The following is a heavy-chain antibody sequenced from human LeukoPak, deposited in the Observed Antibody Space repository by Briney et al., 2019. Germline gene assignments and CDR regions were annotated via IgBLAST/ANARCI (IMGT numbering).Heavy chain of an antibody. D-gene: IGHD2-2*02. CDR3: TTELGYCSSTSCYTGWFDP. CDR1: GFTFSNAW. CDR2: IKSKTDGGTT. J-gene: IGHJ5*02. Sequence: PGGSLRLSCAASGFTFSNAWMSWVRQAPGKGLEWVGRIKSKTDGGTTDYAAPVKGRFTISRDDSKNTLYLQMNSLKTEDTAVYYCTTELGYCSSTSCYTGWFDPWGQGTLVTVSS. V-gene: IGHV3-15*01.